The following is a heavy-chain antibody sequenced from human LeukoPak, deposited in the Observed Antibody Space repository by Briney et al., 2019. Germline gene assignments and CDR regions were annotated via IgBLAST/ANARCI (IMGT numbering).Heavy chain of an antibody. CDR2: INHSGST. V-gene: IGHV4-34*01. J-gene: IGHJ5*02. CDR3: ARHDNYPGFGRGFDP. CDR1: GGSFSGYY. Sequence: SETLSLTCAVYGGSFSGYYWSWIRQPPGKGLESIGEINHSGSTNYNPSLKSRVTISVDTSKNQFSLKLSSVTAADTAVYYCARHDNYPGFGRGFDPWGQGTLVTVSS. D-gene: IGHD3-22*01.